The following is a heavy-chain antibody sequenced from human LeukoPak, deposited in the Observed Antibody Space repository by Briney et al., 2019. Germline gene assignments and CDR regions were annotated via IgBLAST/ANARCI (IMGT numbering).Heavy chain of an antibody. D-gene: IGHD1-26*01. CDR2: IYYSGST. J-gene: IGHJ4*02. Sequence: GSLRLSCAASGFTFSDYYMSWIRQPPGKGLEWIGSIYYSGSTYYNPSLKSRVTISVDTSKNQFSLKLSSVTAADTAVYYCAREKAVGATFDYWGQGTLVTVSS. CDR3: AREKAVGATFDY. CDR1: GFTFSDYY. V-gene: IGHV4-38-2*02.